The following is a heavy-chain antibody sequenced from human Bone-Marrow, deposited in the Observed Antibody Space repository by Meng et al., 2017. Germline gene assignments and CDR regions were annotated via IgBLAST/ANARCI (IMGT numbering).Heavy chain of an antibody. CDR1: GGTFSSYA. Sequence: SVKVSCKASGGTFSSYAISWVRQAPGQGLEWMGGVIPIFGTANYAQKFQGRVTITTDESTSTAYMELSSLRSEDTAVYYCAAVYDYVLAYWGQGTLVTVSS. D-gene: IGHD3-16*01. CDR2: VIPIFGTA. CDR3: AAVYDYVLAY. J-gene: IGHJ4*02. V-gene: IGHV1-69*05.